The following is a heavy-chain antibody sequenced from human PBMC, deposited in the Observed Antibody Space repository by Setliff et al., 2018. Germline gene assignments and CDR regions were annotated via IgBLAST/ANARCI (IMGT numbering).Heavy chain of an antibody. CDR2: INHSGST. CDR3: ARSGYYDFWSGFLNDAFDI. D-gene: IGHD3-3*01. J-gene: IGHJ3*02. Sequence: SETLSLTCAVYGGSFSGYYWSWIRQPPGKELEWIGEINHSGSTNYNPSLKSRVTISVDTSKNQFSLKLSSVTAADTAVYYCARSGYYDFWSGFLNDAFDIWGQGTMVTVSS. CDR1: GGSFSGYY. V-gene: IGHV4-34*01.